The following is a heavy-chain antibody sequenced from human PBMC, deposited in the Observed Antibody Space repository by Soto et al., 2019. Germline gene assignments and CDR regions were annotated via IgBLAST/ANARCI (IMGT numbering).Heavy chain of an antibody. V-gene: IGHV1-46*01. Sequence: GASVKVSCKASGYTFTSYYMHWVRQAPGQGLEWMGIINPSGGSTSYAQKFQGRVTMTRDTSTSTVYMELSSLRSEDTALYYCAKDRYLDHDSRGYLFDNWGQGTLVTVSS. CDR1: GYTFTSYY. J-gene: IGHJ4*02. D-gene: IGHD3-22*01. CDR3: AKDRYLDHDSRGYLFDN. CDR2: INPSGGST.